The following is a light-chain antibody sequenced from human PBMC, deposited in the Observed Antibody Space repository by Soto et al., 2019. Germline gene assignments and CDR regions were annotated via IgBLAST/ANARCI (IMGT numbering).Light chain of an antibody. V-gene: IGLV2-8*01. J-gene: IGLJ3*02. CDR1: SSDVGGHNY. CDR3: SSYAGSNVWV. Sequence: QSALTQPASVSGSPGQSITISCTGTSSDVGGHNYVSWYQQHPGKAPKLMIYEVTKRPSGVPARFSGSRSGNTASLTVSGLQAEDEADYYCSSYAGSNVWVFGGGTKLTVL. CDR2: EVT.